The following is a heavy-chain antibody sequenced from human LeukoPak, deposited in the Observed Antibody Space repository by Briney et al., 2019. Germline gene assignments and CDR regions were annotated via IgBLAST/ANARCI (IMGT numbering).Heavy chain of an antibody. V-gene: IGHV3-7*03. CDR1: GFTFSSYW. Sequence: GGSLRLSCAASGFTFSSYWMSWVRQAPGKGLEWVANIKEDGSEKYYVDSVKGRFTISRDNAKNSLYLQMNSLGADDTAIYYCVPTAAGSPFDSWGQGTLVTVSS. J-gene: IGHJ4*02. CDR3: VPTAAGSPFDS. D-gene: IGHD6-13*01. CDR2: IKEDGSEK.